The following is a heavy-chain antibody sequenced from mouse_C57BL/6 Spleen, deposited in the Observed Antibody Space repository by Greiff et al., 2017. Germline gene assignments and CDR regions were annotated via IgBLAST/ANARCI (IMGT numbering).Heavy chain of an antibody. Sequence: EVKLVESGGGLVQPGGSLSLSCAASGFTFTDYYMSWVRQPPGKALEWLGFIRNKANGYTTEYSASVKGRFTISRDNSQSILYLQMNALRAEDSATYYCARSYSNYVDYAMDDWGQGTSVTVSS. CDR3: ARSYSNYVDYAMDD. CDR1: GFTFTDYY. V-gene: IGHV7-3*01. CDR2: IRNKANGYTT. J-gene: IGHJ4*01. D-gene: IGHD2-5*01.